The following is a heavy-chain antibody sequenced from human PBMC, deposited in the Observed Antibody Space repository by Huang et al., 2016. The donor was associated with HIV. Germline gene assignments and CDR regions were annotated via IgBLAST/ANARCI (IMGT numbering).Heavy chain of an antibody. J-gene: IGHJ4*02. CDR3: ARRFSSSSGYFDY. Sequence: VQLVQSGAEVKKPGESLKISCKGSGYSFSSYWIAWGRQMPGKGLEWIGIIFPEDSYTTYSPSFEGQVTISADKSIGTAYLQWSSLKASDTAMYYCARRFSSSSGYFDYWGQGSLVTVSS. D-gene: IGHD6-6*01. V-gene: IGHV5-51*01. CDR1: GYSFSSYW. CDR2: IFPEDSYT.